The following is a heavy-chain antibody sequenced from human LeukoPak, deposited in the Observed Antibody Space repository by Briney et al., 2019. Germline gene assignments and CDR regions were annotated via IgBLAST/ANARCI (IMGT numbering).Heavy chain of an antibody. Sequence: RASVKVSCKASGYTFTSYYMHWVRQAPGQGLEWMGIINPSGGSTSYAQEFQGRVTMTRDTSTSTVYMELSSLRSEDTAVYYCARAGQLVLRYFQHWGQGTLVTVSS. J-gene: IGHJ1*01. CDR2: INPSGGST. CDR3: ARAGQLVLRYFQH. V-gene: IGHV1-46*01. CDR1: GYTFTSYY. D-gene: IGHD6-6*01.